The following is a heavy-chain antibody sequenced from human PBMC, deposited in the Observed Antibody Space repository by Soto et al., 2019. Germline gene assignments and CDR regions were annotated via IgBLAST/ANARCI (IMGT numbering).Heavy chain of an antibody. V-gene: IGHV3-49*04. D-gene: IGHD3-3*01. CDR1: GFTSGDYA. CDR3: TRAPSSYGFFYYYGMDV. Sequence: GGSLRLSCTASGFTSGDYAMSWVRQAPGKGLEWVGFIRSKAYGGTTEYAASVKGRFTISRDDSKSIAYLQMNSLKTEDTAVYYCTRAPSSYGFFYYYGMDVWGQGTTVTVSS. CDR2: IRSKAYGGTT. J-gene: IGHJ6*02.